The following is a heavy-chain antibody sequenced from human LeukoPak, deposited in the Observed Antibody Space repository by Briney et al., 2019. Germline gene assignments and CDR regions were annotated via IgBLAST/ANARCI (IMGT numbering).Heavy chain of an antibody. J-gene: IGHJ4*02. CDR2: INPIGGTT. CDR3: ARAHMGELAVFDY. Sequence: ASVKVSCKASGYTFTSYYIHWVRQAPGQGLEWMGIINPIGGTTDYAQKFQGRVTMTRDMSTSTVYMELSSLRSEDTAVYYCARAHMGELAVFDYWGQGTLVTVSS. D-gene: IGHD1-26*01. CDR1: GYTFTSYY. V-gene: IGHV1-46*01.